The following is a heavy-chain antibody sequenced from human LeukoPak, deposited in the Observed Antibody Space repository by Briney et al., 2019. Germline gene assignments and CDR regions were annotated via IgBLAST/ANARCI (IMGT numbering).Heavy chain of an antibody. J-gene: IGHJ6*02. Sequence: ASVKVSCKASGYTFTGYYMHWVRQAPGQGLEWMGWINPNSGGTNYAQKCQGRVTMTRDTSISTAYMELSRLRSDDTAVYYCARASGLGYYGSGSYPFYYYYGMDVWGQGTTVTVSS. D-gene: IGHD3-10*01. CDR2: INPNSGGT. V-gene: IGHV1-2*02. CDR3: ARASGLGYYGSGSYPFYYYYGMDV. CDR1: GYTFTGYY.